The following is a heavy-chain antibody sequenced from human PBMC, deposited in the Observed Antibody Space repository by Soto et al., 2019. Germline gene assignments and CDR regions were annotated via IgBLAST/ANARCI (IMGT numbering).Heavy chain of an antibody. CDR1: GYSFTSYW. CDR2: IYPGDSDT. Sequence: GESLKISCKGSGYSFTSYWIGWVRQMPGKGLEWMGIIYPGDSDTRYSPSFQGQVTISADKSISTAYLQWSSLKASDTAMYYCARSLGCSGGSCYPGYFDYCGQGTLVTVSS. J-gene: IGHJ4*02. D-gene: IGHD2-15*01. V-gene: IGHV5-51*01. CDR3: ARSLGCSGGSCYPGYFDY.